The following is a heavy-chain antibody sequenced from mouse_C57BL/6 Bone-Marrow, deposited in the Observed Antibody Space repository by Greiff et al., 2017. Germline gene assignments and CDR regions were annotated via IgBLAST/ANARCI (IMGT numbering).Heavy chain of an antibody. V-gene: IGHV1-18*01. CDR2: INPNNGGT. J-gene: IGHJ4*01. Sequence: EVQVVESGPELVKPGASVKIPCKASGYTFTDYNMDWVKQSHGKSLEWIGDINPNNGGTIYNQKFKGKATLTVDKSSSTAYMELRSLTSENTAVYYWARGSSYAMDYWGQGTSVTVSS. CDR3: ARGSSYAMDY. CDR1: GYTFTDYN.